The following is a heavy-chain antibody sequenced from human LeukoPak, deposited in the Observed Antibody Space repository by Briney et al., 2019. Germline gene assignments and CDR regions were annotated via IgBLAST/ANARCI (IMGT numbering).Heavy chain of an antibody. CDR2: IYYSGST. D-gene: IGHD3-22*01. CDR3: TRGDDYYDSSGYYPHGAFDI. CDR1: GGSISSSGYY. J-gene: IGHJ3*02. V-gene: IGHV4-61*08. Sequence: PSETLSLTCTVSGGSISSSGYYWGWIRQPPGKGLEWIGYIYYSGSTNYNPSLKSRVTISVDTSKNQFSLKLSSVTAADTAVYYCTRGDDYYDSSGYYPHGAFDIWGQGTMVTVSS.